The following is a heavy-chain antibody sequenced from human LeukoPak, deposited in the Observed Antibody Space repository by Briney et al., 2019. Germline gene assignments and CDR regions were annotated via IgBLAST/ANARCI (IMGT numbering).Heavy chain of an antibody. CDR3: ARTRYYDILTGNILGSPPDY. J-gene: IGHJ4*02. CDR1: GFTFSHHW. CDR2: ISSSSTYI. Sequence: GGSLRLSCTASGFTFSHHWMTWVRQAPGKGLEWVSSISSSSTYIYYADSVKGRFTISRDNAKNSLYLQMNSLRAEDTAVYYCARTRYYDILTGNILGSPPDYWGQGTLVTVSS. D-gene: IGHD3-9*01. V-gene: IGHV3-21*01.